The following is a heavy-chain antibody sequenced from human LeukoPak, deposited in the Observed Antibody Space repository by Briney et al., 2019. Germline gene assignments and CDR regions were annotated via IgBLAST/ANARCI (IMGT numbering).Heavy chain of an antibody. CDR3: ARGAFGGVIARLGAFDI. D-gene: IGHD3-16*02. V-gene: IGHV1-2*02. J-gene: IGHJ3*02. CDR1: GYTFTGYY. Sequence: RASVKVSCKASGYTFTGYYMHWVRQAPGQGLEWMGWINPNSGGTNYAQKFQGRVTMTRDTSISTAYMELSRLRSDDTAVYYCARGAFGGVIARLGAFDIWGQGTMVTVSS. CDR2: INPNSGGT.